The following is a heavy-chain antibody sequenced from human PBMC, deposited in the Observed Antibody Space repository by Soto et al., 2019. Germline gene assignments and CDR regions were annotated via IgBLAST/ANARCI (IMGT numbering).Heavy chain of an antibody. CDR2: IIPIFGTA. CDR1: GGTFSSYA. Sequence: QVQLVQSGAEVKKPGSSVKVSCKASGGTFSSYAISWVRQAPGQGLEWMGGIIPIFGTADYAPKFQGRVTVRADESTSTAEMVLSSLSCEDTAVYYCAWGAYGSPDCWGQGGLVTASS. CDR3: AWGAYGSPDC. J-gene: IGHJ4*02. V-gene: IGHV1-69*12. D-gene: IGHD3-10*01.